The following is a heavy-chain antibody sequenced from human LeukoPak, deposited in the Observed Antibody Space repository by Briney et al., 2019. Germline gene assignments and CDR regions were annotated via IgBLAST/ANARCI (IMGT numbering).Heavy chain of an antibody. CDR2: IYTSGST. J-gene: IGHJ6*03. V-gene: IGHV4-61*02. Sequence: SETLSLTCTVSGDSISSGSYYWSWIRQPAGKGLEWIGRIYTSGSTNYNPSLKSRVTISVDTSKNQFSLKLSSVTAADTAVYYCARGGRDGYHFDYYMDVWGKGTTVTISS. D-gene: IGHD5-24*01. CDR3: ARGGRDGYHFDYYMDV. CDR1: GDSISSGSYY.